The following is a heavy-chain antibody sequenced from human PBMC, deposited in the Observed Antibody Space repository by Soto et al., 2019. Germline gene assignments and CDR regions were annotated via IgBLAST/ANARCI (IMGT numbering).Heavy chain of an antibody. Sequence: GSLSLKCVGSEFTFSLYVILWVRQAPGKGPELVSFISGSGASTYYADSVKGRFAISRDNSKNTVYLQMNNLRPEDTAIYSCARGGHDVWGTGAQDDGLDGWGPGSTVIVT. D-gene: IGHD3-16*01. CDR1: EFTFSLYV. J-gene: IGHJ6*02. V-gene: IGHV3-23*01. CDR3: ARGGHDVWGTGAQDDGLDG. CDR2: ISGSGAST.